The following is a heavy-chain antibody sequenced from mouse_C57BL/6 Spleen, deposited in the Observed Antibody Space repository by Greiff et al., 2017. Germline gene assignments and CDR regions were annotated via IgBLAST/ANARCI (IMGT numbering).Heavy chain of an antibody. J-gene: IGHJ2*01. CDR1: GFTFSDYY. Sequence: EVMLVESEGGLVQPGSSMKLSCTASGFTFSDYYMAWVRQVPEKGLEWVANINYDGSSTYYLDSLKSRFIISRDNAKNILYLQMSSLKSEDTATYYCARDGGGYYDYFDYWGQGTTLTVSS. CDR2: INYDGSST. CDR3: ARDGGGYYDYFDY. V-gene: IGHV5-16*01. D-gene: IGHD2-3*01.